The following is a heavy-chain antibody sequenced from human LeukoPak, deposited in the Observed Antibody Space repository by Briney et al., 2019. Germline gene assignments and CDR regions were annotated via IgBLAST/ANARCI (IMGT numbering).Heavy chain of an antibody. CDR2: FDPEDGET. CDR1: GYSLTELS. CDR3: ATGRITMVRGVTDY. Sequence: ASVKVSCKVSGYSLTELSMHWVRQAPGKGLEWMGGFDPEDGETIYAQKFQGRVTMTEDTSTDTAYMELSSLRSEDTAVYYCATGRITMVRGVTDYWGQGTLVTVSS. J-gene: IGHJ4*02. V-gene: IGHV1-24*01. D-gene: IGHD3-10*01.